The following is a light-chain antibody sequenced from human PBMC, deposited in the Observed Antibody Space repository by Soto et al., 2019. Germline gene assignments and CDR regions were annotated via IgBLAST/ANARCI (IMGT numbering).Light chain of an antibody. V-gene: IGKV2-28*01. J-gene: IGKJ4*01. CDR3: MQALQTRLT. CDR2: LGS. Sequence: DIVMTQSPLSLPVTPGEPASISGRSSQSLLHANGYNYLDWYLQKPGQSPQLLIYLGSNRASGVPDRFSGSGSGTDFTLKISRVEAEDVGVYYCMQALQTRLTFGGGTKVEIK. CDR1: QSLLHANGYNY.